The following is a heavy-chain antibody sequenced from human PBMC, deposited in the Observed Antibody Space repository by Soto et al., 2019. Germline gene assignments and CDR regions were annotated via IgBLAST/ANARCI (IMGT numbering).Heavy chain of an antibody. CDR1: GYTFSSHG. CDR2: ISADDGYT. CDR3: ARDVFY. V-gene: IGHV1-18*01. J-gene: IGHJ4*02. Sequence: QVQLVQSGAEMKKPGASVKVSCKASGYTFSSHGINWVRQAPGQRLEWVGWISADDGYTNYAQNLQDRVIMTTDTATSTVYMELTSLRSYDTAVYYCARDVFYWGQGTLVTVSS.